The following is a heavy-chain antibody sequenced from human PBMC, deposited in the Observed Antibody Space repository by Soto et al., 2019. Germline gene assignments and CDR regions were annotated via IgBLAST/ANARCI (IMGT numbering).Heavy chain of an antibody. J-gene: IGHJ4*02. CDR2: INHSGST. CDR1: GWSFRGYY. D-gene: IGHD2-2*02. CDR3: ARTRRYCSSTSCYRPIDY. V-gene: IGHV4-34*01. Sequence: SETLALSCAVYGWSFRGYYWSWIRQPPGKGLEWIGEINHSGSTNYNPSLKSRVTISVDTSKNQFSLKLSSVTAADTAVYYCARTRRYCSSTSCYRPIDYWGQGTLVTVSS.